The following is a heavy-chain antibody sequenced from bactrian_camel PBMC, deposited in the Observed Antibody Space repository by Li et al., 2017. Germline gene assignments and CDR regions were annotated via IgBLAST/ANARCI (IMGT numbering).Heavy chain of an antibody. V-gene: IGHV3S53*01. CDR3: AEGRGSRGEHCYSLNY. CDR2: ISKDDVP. J-gene: IGHJ4*01. Sequence: HVQLVESGGGSVQDGGSLRLSCAASGYTYSSICMAWFRQAPGKEREGVASISKDDVPTYASSVMGRFTISRDSAKNTVYLQMNNLQPEDTATYYCAEGRGSRGEHCYSLNYWGQGTQVTVS. D-gene: IGHD6*01. CDR1: GYTYSSIC.